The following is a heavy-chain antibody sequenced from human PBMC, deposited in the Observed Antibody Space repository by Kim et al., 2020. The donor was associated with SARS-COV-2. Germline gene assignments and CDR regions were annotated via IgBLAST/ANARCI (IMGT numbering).Heavy chain of an antibody. V-gene: IGHV3-30*04. Sequence: GGSLRLSCAASGFTFSSYAMHWVRQAPGKGLEWVAVLSYDGSNKYYADSVKGRFTISRDNSKNTLYLQMNSLRAEDTAVYYCARDRGGYYGSGSYRPHYFDYWGQGTLVTVSS. CDR1: GFTFSSYA. D-gene: IGHD3-10*01. CDR2: LSYDGSNK. CDR3: ARDRGGYYGSGSYRPHYFDY. J-gene: IGHJ4*02.